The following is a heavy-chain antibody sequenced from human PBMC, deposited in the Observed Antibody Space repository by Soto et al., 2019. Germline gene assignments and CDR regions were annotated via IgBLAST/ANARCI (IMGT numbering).Heavy chain of an antibody. CDR3: GREAGQSGSYCLDAFDI. D-gene: IGHD1-26*01. CDR2: IIPIFGTA. Sequence: QVQLVQSAAEVKKPGSSVKVSCKASGGTVSSYAISWVRQAPGQGLEWMGVIIPIFGTANYAQKLQGRVTITAEESTSTAYMELSSLRYEDTAVYYCGREAGQSGSYCLDAFDIWGQGTMVTVSS. CDR1: GGTVSSYA. J-gene: IGHJ3*02. V-gene: IGHV1-69*01.